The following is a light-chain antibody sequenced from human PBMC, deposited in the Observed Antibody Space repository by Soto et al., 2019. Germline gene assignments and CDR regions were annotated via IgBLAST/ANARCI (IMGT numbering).Light chain of an antibody. J-gene: IGKJ1*01. CDR1: QNVLYSSNKNY. CDR2: WAS. V-gene: IGKV4-1*01. Sequence: DIVMTQSPDSLAVSLGERATINCTSSQNVLYSSNKNYLAWFQQKPGQPPKLLIYWASTRESGVPDRFSGSGSGTDFTLTISSLQDEDVAVYYCQQYYSTPWTFGQGTKVEIK. CDR3: QQYYSTPWT.